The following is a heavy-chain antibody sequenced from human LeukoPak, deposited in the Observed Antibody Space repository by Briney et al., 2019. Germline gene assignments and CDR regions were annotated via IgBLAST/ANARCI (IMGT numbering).Heavy chain of an antibody. CDR1: GFTLSGYW. CDR3: ARVCRYCSSTSFDY. J-gene: IGHJ4*02. D-gene: IGHD2-2*01. Sequence: GGSLRLSCVASGFTLSGYWMAWVRQAPGKELDWVANIKDDGSQKYYVDSVKGRFTIFRDNSKNTLYLQMNSLRAEDTAVYYCARVCRYCSSTSFDYWGQGTLVTVSS. V-gene: IGHV3-7*03. CDR2: IKDDGSQK.